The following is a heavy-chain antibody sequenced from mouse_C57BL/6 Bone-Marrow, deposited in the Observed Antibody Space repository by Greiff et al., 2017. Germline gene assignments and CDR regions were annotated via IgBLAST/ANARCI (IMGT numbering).Heavy chain of an antibody. J-gene: IGHJ2*01. CDR1: GFTFSDYG. V-gene: IGHV5-17*01. CDR2: ISSGSSTI. Sequence: DVKLQESGGGLVKPGGSLKLSCAASGFTFSDYGMHWVRQAPEKGLEWVAYISSGSSTIYYADTVKGRFTISRDNAKNTLFLQMTSLRSEDTAMYYCARRYYGSSFDYWGQGTTLTVSS. D-gene: IGHD1-1*01. CDR3: ARRYYGSSFDY.